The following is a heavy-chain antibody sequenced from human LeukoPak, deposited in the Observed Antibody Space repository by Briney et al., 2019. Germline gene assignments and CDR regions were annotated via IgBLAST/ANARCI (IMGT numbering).Heavy chain of an antibody. J-gene: IGHJ4*02. CDR3: ARERGGALDY. CDR1: GYTFTSYY. CDR2: INPSGGIT. Sequence: ASGKVSCKASGYTFTSYYMHWVRQAPGQGLEWMGIINPSGGITNYAQKFQGRVTMTRDTSASTVYMELSSLRSEDMAVHYCARERGGALDYWGQGTLVTVSS. V-gene: IGHV1-46*01. D-gene: IGHD3-10*01.